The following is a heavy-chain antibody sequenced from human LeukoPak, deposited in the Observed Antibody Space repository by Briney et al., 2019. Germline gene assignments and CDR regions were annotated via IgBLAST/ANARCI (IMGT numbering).Heavy chain of an antibody. CDR1: GGSISRHF. Sequence: SETLSLTCTVSGGSISRHFWSWIRQPPGKGLEWIGYISYSGNADYNPSLKSRVTISVDTSNNQFSLKLSSVTAADTAVYHCARSEAPLVRGVIMVNWFDPWGQGTLVTVSS. CDR3: ARSEAPLVRGVIMVNWFDP. D-gene: IGHD3-10*01. CDR2: ISYSGNA. J-gene: IGHJ5*02. V-gene: IGHV4-59*11.